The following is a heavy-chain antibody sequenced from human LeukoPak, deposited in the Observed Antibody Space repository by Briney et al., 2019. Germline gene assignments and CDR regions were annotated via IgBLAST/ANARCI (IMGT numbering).Heavy chain of an antibody. CDR3: ARGSYTAMVHYYYMDV. V-gene: IGHV3-48*03. D-gene: IGHD5-18*01. CDR2: ISSSGTTI. CDR1: GFTFSGYE. J-gene: IGHJ6*03. Sequence: GGSLRLSCAASGFTFSGYEMYWVRLAPGKGLEWVSDISSSGTTIYYADSVKGRFTISRDNAKNSLYLQMNSLRAEDTAVYYCARGSYTAMVHYYYMDVWGKGTTVTISS.